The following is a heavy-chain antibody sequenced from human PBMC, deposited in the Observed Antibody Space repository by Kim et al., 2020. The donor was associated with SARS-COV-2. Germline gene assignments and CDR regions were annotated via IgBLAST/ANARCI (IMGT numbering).Heavy chain of an antibody. CDR2: IYPGDSDT. J-gene: IGHJ6*02. CDR3: ARHQVLGFGELSDYGMDV. D-gene: IGHD3-10*01. CDR1: GYSFTSYW. V-gene: IGHV5-51*01. Sequence: GESLKISCKGSGYSFTSYWIGWVRQMPGKGLEWMGIIYPGDSDTRYSPSFQGQVTIAADKSISTAYLQWSSLKASDTAMYYCARHQVLGFGELSDYGMDVWGQGTTVTVSS.